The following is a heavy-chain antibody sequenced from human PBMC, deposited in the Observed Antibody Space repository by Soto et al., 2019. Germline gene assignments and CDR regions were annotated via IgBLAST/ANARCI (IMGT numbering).Heavy chain of an antibody. CDR2: IFPDDSDT. J-gene: IGHJ4*02. CDR3: FRGGVTSRTFDY. Sequence: LKISCKASGYIIKNYWIGWVRQMPGQGLEWMGIIFPDDSDTRYSPSFQGHVTISVDKSISTAYVQWSSLKASDSAIYYCFRGGVTSRTFDYWGQGTLVTVSS. CDR1: GYIIKNYW. V-gene: IGHV5-51*01. D-gene: IGHD3-16*01.